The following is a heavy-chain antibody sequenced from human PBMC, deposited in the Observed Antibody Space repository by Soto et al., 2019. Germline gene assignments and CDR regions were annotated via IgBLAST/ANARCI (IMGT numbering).Heavy chain of an antibody. CDR3: AREVGIAARLIEY. CDR1: GGSISSYY. Sequence: LSLTCTVSGGSISSYYWSWIRQPPGKGLEWIGYIYYSGSTNYNPSLKSRVTISVDTSKNQFSLKLSSVTAADTAVYYCAREVGIAARLIEYWGQGTLGTVS. V-gene: IGHV4-59*01. D-gene: IGHD6-6*01. CDR2: IYYSGST. J-gene: IGHJ4*02.